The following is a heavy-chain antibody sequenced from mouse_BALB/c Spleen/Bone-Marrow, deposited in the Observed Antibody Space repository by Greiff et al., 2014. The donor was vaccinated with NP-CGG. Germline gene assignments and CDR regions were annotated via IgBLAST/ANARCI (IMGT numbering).Heavy chain of an antibody. V-gene: IGHV14-1*02. CDR1: GFSIKDYY. J-gene: IGHJ4*01. CDR2: IDPENGNT. D-gene: IGHD4-1*01. CDR3: ARCNWDEYYAMDY. Sequence: SGAEPVRPGALVKLSCKASGFSIKDYYMHWVKQRPEQGLEWIGWIDPENGNTLYDPKFQGKASITADTSSNTAYLQLSSLTSEDTAVYYCARCNWDEYYAMDYWGQGTSVTVSS.